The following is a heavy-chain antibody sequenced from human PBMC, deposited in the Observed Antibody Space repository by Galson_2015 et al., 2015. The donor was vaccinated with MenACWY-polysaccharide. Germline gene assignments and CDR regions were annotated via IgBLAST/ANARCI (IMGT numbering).Heavy chain of an antibody. Sequence: SLRLSCAASGFTFNTYWMNWVRQAPGKGLEWVANIKEDGSEKYYVDSVKGRFTISRDNAKNSLYLQMNSLRAEDTALYYCTKAGAKYCSGSSCYFNWFDPWGRGTLVTVSS. CDR3: TKAGAKYCSGSSCYFNWFDP. CDR2: IKEDGSEK. CDR1: GFTFNTYW. J-gene: IGHJ5*02. D-gene: IGHD2-15*01. V-gene: IGHV3-7*01.